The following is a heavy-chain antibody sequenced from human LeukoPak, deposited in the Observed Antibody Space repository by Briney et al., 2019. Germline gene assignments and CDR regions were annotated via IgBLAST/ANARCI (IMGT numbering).Heavy chain of an antibody. V-gene: IGHV3-21*01. CDR2: ISSSGNYI. CDR3: ARVPYDSSGYYSGFDY. J-gene: IGHJ4*02. CDR1: GFTFSSNS. Sequence: PGGSLRLSCAASGFTFSSNSMNWVRQAPGEGLEWVSSISSSGNYIYYADSVKGRFTMSRDTAKNSLYLQMNSLRADDTAVYYCARVPYDSSGYYSGFDYWGQGTLVTVSS. D-gene: IGHD3-22*01.